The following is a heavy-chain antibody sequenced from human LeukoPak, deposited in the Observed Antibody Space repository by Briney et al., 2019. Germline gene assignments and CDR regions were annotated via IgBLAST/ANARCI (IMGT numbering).Heavy chain of an antibody. V-gene: IGHV5-51*01. J-gene: IGHJ4*02. CDR1: GYSFTSYW. Sequence: GESLKISCEGSGYSFTSYWIGWVRQMPGKGLEWMGIIYPGDSDTRYSPSFQGQVTISADKSISTAYLQWSSLKASDTAMYYCARFSDAVAGYFDYWGQGTLVTVSS. CDR3: ARFSDAVAGYFDY. CDR2: IYPGDSDT. D-gene: IGHD6-19*01.